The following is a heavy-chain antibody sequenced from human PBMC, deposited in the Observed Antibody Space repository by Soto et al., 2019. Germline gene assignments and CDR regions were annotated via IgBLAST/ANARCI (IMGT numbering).Heavy chain of an antibody. D-gene: IGHD2-2*01. J-gene: IGHJ4*02. Sequence: GGSLRLSCAASGFTFSSYAMSWVRQAPGKGLEWVSAISGSGGNTYYADSVKGRFTISRDNSKNTLYLQMNSLRAEDTAVYYCAKENLVNVVVPAAKRSYPPTYYFDYWGQGTLVTVSS. CDR2: ISGSGGNT. CDR3: AKENLVNVVVPAAKRSYPPTYYFDY. V-gene: IGHV3-23*01. CDR1: GFTFSSYA.